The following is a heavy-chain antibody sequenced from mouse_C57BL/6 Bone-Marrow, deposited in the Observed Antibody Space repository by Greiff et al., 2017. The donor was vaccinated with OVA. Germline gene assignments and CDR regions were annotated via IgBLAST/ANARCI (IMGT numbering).Heavy chain of an antibody. CDR2: ILPGSGST. J-gene: IGHJ3*01. V-gene: IGHV1-9*01. CDR1: GYTFTGYW. CDR3: SNYGFAY. Sequence: LEESGAELMKPGASVKLSCKATGYTFTGYWIEWVKQRPGHGLEWIGEILPGSGSTNYNAKFKGKATFTAATSSNTAYMQRSSLSTEDAAIYYCSNYGFAYWGQGTLVTVSA. D-gene: IGHD2-5*01.